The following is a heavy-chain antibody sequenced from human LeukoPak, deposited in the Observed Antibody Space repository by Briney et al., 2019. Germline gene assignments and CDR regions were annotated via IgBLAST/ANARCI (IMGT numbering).Heavy chain of an antibody. J-gene: IGHJ3*02. CDR2: ISHTGST. CDR3: ARVADYTVVQLNDAFDI. CDR1: GVSISSYY. V-gene: IGHV4-59*01. Sequence: WETLSLTWTVSGVSISSYYVSWVRQPPGKGLEWIGDISHTGSTSYNPSLKRRRAISVGTSKNQFSLQVNAVTAADTAVYYCARVADYTVVQLNDAFDIWGQGTMVTVSS. D-gene: IGHD4-23*01.